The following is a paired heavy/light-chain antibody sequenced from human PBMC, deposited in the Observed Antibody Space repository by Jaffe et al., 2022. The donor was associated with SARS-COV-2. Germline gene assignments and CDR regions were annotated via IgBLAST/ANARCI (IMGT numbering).Heavy chain of an antibody. D-gene: IGHD6-13*01. CDR2: IYTSGST. Sequence: QVQLQESGPGLVKPSQTLSLTCTVSGGSISSGNYYWSWIRQPAGKGLEWIGRIYTSGSTNYNPFLKSRVTISVDTSKNQFSLKLSSVTAADTAVYYCARWHSNHFYYYGVDVWGQGTTVTVSS. CDR3: ARWHSNHFYYYGVDV. J-gene: IGHJ6*02. V-gene: IGHV4-61*02. CDR1: GGSISSGNYY.
Light chain of an antibody. CDR3: MQTLQTPDT. V-gene: IGKV2-28*01. Sequence: DIVMTQSPLSLPVTPGEPASISCRSSQSLLHSNGYNYLDWYLQKPGQSPQLLIYLGSNRASGVPDRFSGSGSGTDFTLKISRVEAEDVGVYYCMQTLQTPDTFGQGTKLEIK. CDR2: LGS. J-gene: IGKJ2*01. CDR1: QSLLHSNGYNY.